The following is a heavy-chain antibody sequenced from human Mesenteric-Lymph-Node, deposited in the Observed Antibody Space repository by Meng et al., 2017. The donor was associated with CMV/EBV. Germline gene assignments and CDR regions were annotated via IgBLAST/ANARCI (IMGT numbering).Heavy chain of an antibody. J-gene: IGHJ6*02. CDR2: IIPILGIA. D-gene: IGHD2-2*01. CDR1: GGTFSSYA. CDR3: ASFPIDIVVVPAAPEDV. Sequence: SVKVSCKASGGTFSSYAISWVRQAPGQGLEWMGGIIPILGIANYAQKFQGRVTITADKSTSTAYMELSSLRSEDTAVYYCASFPIDIVVVPAAPEDVWGQGTTVT. V-gene: IGHV1-69*10.